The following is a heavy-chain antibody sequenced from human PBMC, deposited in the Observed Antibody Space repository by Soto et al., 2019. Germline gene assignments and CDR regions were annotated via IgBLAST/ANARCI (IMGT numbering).Heavy chain of an antibody. V-gene: IGHV4-59*01. CDR1: GASISTYY. CDR2: ISYSGST. D-gene: IGHD2-15*01. CDR3: ARDLKEYCSDGKCNWLDP. J-gene: IGHJ5*02. Sequence: SETLSLTCTVSGASISTYYWSWIRQPPGKGLEWIGYISYSGSTNYNPSLKSRVTISFDASKNEISLQVRSATAADAAVYYCARDLKEYCSDGKCNWLDPWGQGTLVTDSS.